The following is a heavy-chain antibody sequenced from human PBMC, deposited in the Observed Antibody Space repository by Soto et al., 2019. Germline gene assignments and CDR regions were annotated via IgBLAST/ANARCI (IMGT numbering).Heavy chain of an antibody. Sequence: QVQLVQSGAEVKKPGSSVKVSCKASGGTFSSYAISWVRQAPGQGLEWMGGIIPIFGTANYAQKFQGRVTITADKSTSTAYVELSSLRSEDTAVYYCARGKTMIVVVPRYYFDYWGQGTLVTVSS. CDR3: ARGKTMIVVVPRYYFDY. J-gene: IGHJ4*02. D-gene: IGHD3-22*01. CDR2: IIPIFGTA. CDR1: GGTFSSYA. V-gene: IGHV1-69*06.